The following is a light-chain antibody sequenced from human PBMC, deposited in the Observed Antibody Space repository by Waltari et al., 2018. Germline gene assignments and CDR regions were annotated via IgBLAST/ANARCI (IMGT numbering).Light chain of an antibody. Sequence: DIQMNQAPSTLSASVGDRVTITGRASQSISSWLAWYQQKPGKAPKLLIHKAASLESGGTSRVIGSGSGTESTLTTRSLQPADFATYYCQQYNSYSQTFGQRTKVEIK. CDR3: QQYNSYSQT. CDR2: KAA. CDR1: QSISSW. V-gene: IGKV1-5*03. J-gene: IGKJ1*01.